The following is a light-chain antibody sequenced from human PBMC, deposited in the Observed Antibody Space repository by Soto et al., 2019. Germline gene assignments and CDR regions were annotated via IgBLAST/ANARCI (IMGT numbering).Light chain of an antibody. Sequence: EIVLTQSPGTLSLSPGERASLSCRASHSFSASYLAWYQQKPGQAPRLLIYDVSNRAPGIPDRFSGSGSGTDFTLTISRLEPEDFAVYYCQQYDSSPWTFGQGTEVDFK. V-gene: IGKV3-20*01. CDR3: QQYDSSPWT. CDR2: DVS. CDR1: HSFSASY. J-gene: IGKJ1*01.